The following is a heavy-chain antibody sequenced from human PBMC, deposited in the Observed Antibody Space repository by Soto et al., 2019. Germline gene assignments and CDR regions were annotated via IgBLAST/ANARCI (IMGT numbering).Heavy chain of an antibody. CDR2: IHYSGST. CDR1: GDSISSSTYY. CDR3: ASYYYVSGDYRYFDY. D-gene: IGHD3-10*01. Sequence: PSETLSLTCTVSGDSISSSTYYWGWIRQSPGKGLEWIGNIHYSGSTYYNPSLKSRVTISVDTSKNQFSLKLSSVTAADTAVYYCASYYYVSGDYRYFDYRGLTPLVPVST. V-gene: IGHV4-39*01. J-gene: IGHJ4*02.